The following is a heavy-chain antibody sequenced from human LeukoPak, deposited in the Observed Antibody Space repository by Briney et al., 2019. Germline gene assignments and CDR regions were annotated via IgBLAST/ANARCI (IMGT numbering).Heavy chain of an antibody. D-gene: IGHD3-3*01. CDR2: INPSGGST. CDR1: GYTFTSYY. Sequence: ASVKVSCKASGYTFTSYYMHWVRQAPGQGLEWMGIINPSGGSTSYAQKFQGRVTMTRDTSTSTVYMELSRLRSDDTAVYYCATVPERRFLEWLPLVYWGQGTLVTVSS. CDR3: ATVPERRFLEWLPLVY. J-gene: IGHJ4*02. V-gene: IGHV1-46*01.